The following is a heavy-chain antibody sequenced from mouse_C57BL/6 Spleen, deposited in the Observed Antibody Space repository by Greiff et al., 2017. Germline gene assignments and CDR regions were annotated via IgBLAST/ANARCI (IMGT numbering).Heavy chain of an antibody. CDR1: GFTFTDYY. CDR2: IRNKANGYTT. V-gene: IGHV7-3*01. Sequence: EVMLVESGGGLVQPGGSLSLSCAASGFTFTDYYMSWVRQPPGKALEWLGFIRNKANGYTTEYSASVKGRFTISRDNSQSILYLQMNALRAEDSATYDCARYLFFYAMDYWGQGTSVTVSS. CDR3: ARYLFFYAMDY. J-gene: IGHJ4*01.